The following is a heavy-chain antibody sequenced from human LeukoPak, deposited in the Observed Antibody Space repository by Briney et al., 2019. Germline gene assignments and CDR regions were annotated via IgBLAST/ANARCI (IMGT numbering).Heavy chain of an antibody. J-gene: IGHJ6*02. CDR2: INHSGST. CDR1: GGSFSGYY. D-gene: IGHD2-2*01. V-gene: IGHV4-34*01. CDR3: AGGVVVPAATRDV. Sequence: PSETLSLTCAVYGGSFSGYYWSWIRQPPGKGLEWIGEINHSGSTNYNPSLKSRVTISVDTSKNQFSLKLSSVTAADTAVYYCAGGVVVPAATRDVWGQGTTVIVSS.